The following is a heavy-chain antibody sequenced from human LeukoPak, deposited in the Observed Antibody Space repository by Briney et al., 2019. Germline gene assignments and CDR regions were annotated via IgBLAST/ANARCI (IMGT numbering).Heavy chain of an antibody. Sequence: SETLSLTCTISGGSISSSSYYWGWIRQPPAKGLEWIGSIYYRGSTYYNPSLKSRVTISVDTSKNQFSLKLSSVTAADTAVYYCARHVGNSGSGSYLTYFDYWGQGTLVTVSS. CDR3: ARHVGNSGSGSYLTYFDY. D-gene: IGHD3-10*01. CDR2: IYYRGST. J-gene: IGHJ4*02. CDR1: GGSISSSSYY. V-gene: IGHV4-39*01.